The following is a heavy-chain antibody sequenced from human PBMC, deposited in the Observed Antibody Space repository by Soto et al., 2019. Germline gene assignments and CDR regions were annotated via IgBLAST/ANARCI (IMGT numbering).Heavy chain of an antibody. J-gene: IGHJ6*02. CDR3: AREGNLEYSSSSSGYYYYYYGMDV. CDR1: GYSFTSYW. Sequence: GESLKISCKGSGYSFTSYWISWVRQMPGKGLEWMGRIDPSDSYTDYSPSFQGHVTISADKSISTAYLQWSSLKASDTAMYYCAREGNLEYSSSSSGYYYYYYGMDVWGQGTTVTVSS. V-gene: IGHV5-10-1*01. CDR2: IDPSDSYT. D-gene: IGHD6-6*01.